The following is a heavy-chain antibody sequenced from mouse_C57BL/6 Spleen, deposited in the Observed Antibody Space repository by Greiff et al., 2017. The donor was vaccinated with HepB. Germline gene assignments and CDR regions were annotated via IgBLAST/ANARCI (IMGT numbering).Heavy chain of an antibody. V-gene: IGHV5-12*01. CDR2: ISNGGGST. D-gene: IGHD1-1*01. CDR1: GFTFSDYY. J-gene: IGHJ1*03. Sequence: DVKLVESGGGLVQPGGSLKLSCAASGFTFSDYYMYWVRQTPEKRLEWVAYISNGGGSTYYPDTVKGRFTISRDNAKNTLYLQMSRLKSEDTAMYYCARRSGYGSSPWYFDVWGTGTTVTVSS. CDR3: ARRSGYGSSPWYFDV.